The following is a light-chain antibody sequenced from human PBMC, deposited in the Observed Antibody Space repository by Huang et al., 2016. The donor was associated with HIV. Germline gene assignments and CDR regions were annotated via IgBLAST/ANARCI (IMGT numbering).Light chain of an antibody. V-gene: IGKV2-28*01. CDR1: QSLLHGNGYNY. J-gene: IGKJ5*01. Sequence: DIVMIQSPLSLSVTPGEAASISCGSSQSLLHGNGYNYLEWYLQKPGQSPQLLIYSGSDRAPGVPARFSASGSGTDFSLTISSVEAEDIGIYYCMQSLQTPGTFGQGTRLDIK. CDR3: MQSLQTPGT. CDR2: SGS.